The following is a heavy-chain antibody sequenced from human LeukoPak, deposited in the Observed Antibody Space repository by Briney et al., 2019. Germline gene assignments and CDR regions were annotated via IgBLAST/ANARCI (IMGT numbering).Heavy chain of an antibody. Sequence: PGGSLRLSCAASGFTFSSYAMHWVRQAPGKGLEWVAVISYDGSNKYYADSVKGRFTISRDNSKNTLYLQMNSLRAEDTAVYYCARGQDDSSGYYPEYFQHWGQGTLVTVSS. D-gene: IGHD3-22*01. J-gene: IGHJ1*01. CDR3: ARGQDDSSGYYPEYFQH. CDR1: GFTFSSYA. V-gene: IGHV3-30*01. CDR2: ISYDGSNK.